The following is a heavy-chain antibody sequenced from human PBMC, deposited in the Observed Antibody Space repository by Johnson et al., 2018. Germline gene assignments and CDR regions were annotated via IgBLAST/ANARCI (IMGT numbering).Heavy chain of an antibody. CDR2: ISGSESST. J-gene: IGHJ6*04. D-gene: IGHD2-21*02. CDR1: GFTFSSYA. V-gene: IGHV3-23*01. Sequence: VRLQESGGGLVQPGGSLRLSCAASGFTFSSYAMTWVRQAPGKGLEWVSGISGSESSTFHADSVKGRFTISRDNAKNSVFLHMNSLRAEDTAVYHCARGDSVVVTAIGDVWGKGTTVTVSS. CDR3: ARGDSVVVTAIGDV.